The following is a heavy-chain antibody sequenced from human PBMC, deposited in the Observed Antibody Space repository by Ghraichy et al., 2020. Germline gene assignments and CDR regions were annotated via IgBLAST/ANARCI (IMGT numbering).Heavy chain of an antibody. D-gene: IGHD4-17*01. Sequence: GGSLRLSCAASGFTFSSYAMHWVRQAPGKGLEYVSAISSNGGSTYYANSVKGRFTISRDNSKNTLYLQMGSLRAEDMAVYYCARVGYGDYLDAFDIWGQGTMVTVSS. CDR2: ISSNGGST. CDR1: GFTFSSYA. J-gene: IGHJ3*02. V-gene: IGHV3-64*01. CDR3: ARVGYGDYLDAFDI.